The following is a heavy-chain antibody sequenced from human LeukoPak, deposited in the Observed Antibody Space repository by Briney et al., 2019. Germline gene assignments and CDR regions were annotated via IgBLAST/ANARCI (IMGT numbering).Heavy chain of an antibody. CDR3: AKAYYRPGPEYLQH. CDR2: IDGSGRRT. D-gene: IGHD2-21*01. J-gene: IGHJ1*01. Sequence: GGSLRLSCAGSGFTFSDFAMSWVRQAPGKGLEWVSHIDGSGRRTYYTDSVKGRFTISRDESKNTVYLQMNSLRAEDTALYYCAKAYYRPGPEYLQHWGQGTLVTVSS. V-gene: IGHV3-23*01. CDR1: GFTFSDFA.